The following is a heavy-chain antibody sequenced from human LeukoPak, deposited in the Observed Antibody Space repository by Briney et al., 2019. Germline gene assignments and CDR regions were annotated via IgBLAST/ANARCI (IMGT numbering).Heavy chain of an antibody. CDR1: GGTFSSYD. J-gene: IGHJ5*02. D-gene: IGHD6-6*01. V-gene: IGHV1-69*06. CDR2: IMPMFGKA. Sequence: ASVKVSCKASGGTFSSYDISWVRQAPGQGLEWMGGIMPMFGKANYAQKFQGRVTTTADKATSTAYMELSSLRSEDTAVYYCARGQLGYWFDPWGEGTLVTVSS. CDR3: ARGQLGYWFDP.